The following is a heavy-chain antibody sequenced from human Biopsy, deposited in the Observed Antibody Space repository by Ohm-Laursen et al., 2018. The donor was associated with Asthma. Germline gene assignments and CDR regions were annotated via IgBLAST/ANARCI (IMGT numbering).Heavy chain of an antibody. D-gene: IGHD4-17*01. Sequence: SLRLSCAASGFTFSSYSMNWVRQAPGKGLEWVSYISSSSSTIYYADPVKGRLTISRDNAKNSLYLQMNSLRDEDTAVYYCARPRWGPYGYWGQGTLVTVSS. CDR2: ISSSSSTI. J-gene: IGHJ4*02. CDR1: GFTFSSYS. V-gene: IGHV3-48*02. CDR3: ARPRWGPYGY.